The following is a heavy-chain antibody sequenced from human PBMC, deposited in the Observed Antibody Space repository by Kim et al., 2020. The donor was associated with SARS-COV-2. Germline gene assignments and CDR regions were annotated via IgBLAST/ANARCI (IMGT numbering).Heavy chain of an antibody. D-gene: IGHD4-17*01. Sequence: GGSLRLSCAASGFTFSDYYMSWIRQAPGKGLEWVSYISSSSSYTNYADSVKCRFTISRDNAKNSLYLQMNSLRAEDTAVYYCARGGDRGPLSTALRNNYGMDGWGQGTTVTVSS. V-gene: IGHV3-11*03. CDR2: ISSSSSYT. J-gene: IGHJ6*02. CDR1: GFTFSDYY. CDR3: ARGGDRGPLSTALRNNYGMDG.